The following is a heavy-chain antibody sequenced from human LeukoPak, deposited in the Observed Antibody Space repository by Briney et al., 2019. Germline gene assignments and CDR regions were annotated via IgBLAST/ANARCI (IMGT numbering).Heavy chain of an antibody. Sequence: PSETLSLTCAVYGGSFSGYYWSWIRQPPGKGLEWIGYIYYSGSTYYNPSLKSRVTMSVDTSKNQFSLKLSSVTAVDTAVYYCARRYAYGDFFDYWGQGTLVTVSS. CDR1: GGSFSGYY. CDR2: IYYSGST. V-gene: IGHV4-34*10. CDR3: ARRYAYGDFFDY. D-gene: IGHD4-17*01. J-gene: IGHJ4*02.